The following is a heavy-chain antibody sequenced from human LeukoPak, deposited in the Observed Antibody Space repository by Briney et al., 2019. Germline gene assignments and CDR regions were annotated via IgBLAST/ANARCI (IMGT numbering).Heavy chain of an antibody. CDR2: ISSSGSYI. D-gene: IGHD3-22*01. J-gene: IGHJ4*02. CDR1: GFTFSSYA. CDR3: ARVYYYDSSGYLGY. Sequence: GGSLRLSCAASGFTFSSYAMSWVRQAPGKWLEWVSSISSSGSYIYYADSVKGRFTISRDNAKNSLYLQMNSLRAEDTAVYYCARVYYYDSSGYLGYWGQGTLVTVSS. V-gene: IGHV3-21*01.